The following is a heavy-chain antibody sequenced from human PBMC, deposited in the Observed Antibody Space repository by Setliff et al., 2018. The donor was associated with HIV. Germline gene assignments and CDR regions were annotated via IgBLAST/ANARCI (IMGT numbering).Heavy chain of an antibody. CDR1: GYSIRDNFF. Sequence: SETLSLTCAVSGYSIRDNFFWGWVRQPAGKGLEWIGRIYTSGSTNYNPSLKSRVTMSVDTSKNQFSLRLSSVTAADTAVYYCARRIYGNNPYFDYWSQGTLVTVSS. D-gene: IGHD4-17*01. CDR2: IYTSGST. CDR3: ARRIYGNNPYFDY. J-gene: IGHJ4*02. V-gene: IGHV4-4*07.